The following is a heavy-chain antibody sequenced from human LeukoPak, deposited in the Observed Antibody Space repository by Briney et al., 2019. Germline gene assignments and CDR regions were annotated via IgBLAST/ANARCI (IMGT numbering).Heavy chain of an antibody. CDR1: GYTFTGYY. V-gene: IGHV1-2*04. CDR2: INPNSGGT. D-gene: IGHD5-12*01. J-gene: IGHJ4*02. Sequence: ASVTVSCKASGYTFTGYYMHWVRQAPGQGLEWMGWINPNSGGTNYAQKFQGWVTMTRDTSISTAYMELSRLRSDDTAVYYCARSGYSGYDLGYWGQGTLVTVSS. CDR3: ARSGYSGYDLGY.